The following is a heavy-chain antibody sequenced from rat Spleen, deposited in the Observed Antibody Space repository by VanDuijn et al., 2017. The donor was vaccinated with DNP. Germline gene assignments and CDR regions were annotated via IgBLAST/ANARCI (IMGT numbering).Heavy chain of an antibody. Sequence: EVQLVESGGGLVLPGRSLKLSCAASGFTFSDYYMAWVRQAPTKGLEWVAYISYDGGSTYYGDSVKGRFTISRDNAKSTLYLQMNSLRSEDMATYYCARGLNFLTIAAISPFDYWGQGVMVTVSS. CDR3: ARGLNFLTIAAISPFDY. V-gene: IGHV5-22*01. D-gene: IGHD1-2*01. J-gene: IGHJ2*01. CDR2: ISYDGGST. CDR1: GFTFSDYY.